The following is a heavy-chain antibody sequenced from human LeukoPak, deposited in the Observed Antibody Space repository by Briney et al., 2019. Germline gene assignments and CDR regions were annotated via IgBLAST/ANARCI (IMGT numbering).Heavy chain of an antibody. D-gene: IGHD3-22*01. V-gene: IGHV4-31*01. J-gene: IGHJ4*02. CDR1: GGSISSGGYY. Sequence: NPSETLSLTCTVSGGSISSGGYYWSWIRQHPGKGREWIGYIYYSENTYNNPSPKSLVTISVDTSQNQFSLTLSSVTAADTAVYYCARASSGYYYDYWGQGTLVTVSS. CDR3: ARASSGYYYDY. CDR2: IYYSENT.